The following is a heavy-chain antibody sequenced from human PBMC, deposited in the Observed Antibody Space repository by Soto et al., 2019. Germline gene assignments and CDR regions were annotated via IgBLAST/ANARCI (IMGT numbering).Heavy chain of an antibody. CDR3: AKDGRGSGSHYNSFGY. D-gene: IGHD3-10*01. J-gene: IGHJ4*02. CDR2: IYSTGTT. CDR1: GFTVGNNY. Sequence: EVQLVESGGGLIQPGGSLKLSCAASGFTVGNNYMSWVRQAPGKGLEWVSLIYSTGTTKYADSVKARFNISRDNAKNTLYLQLNTLRAKDTAVYYCAKDGRGSGSHYNSFGYWGQGTGVTVSS. V-gene: IGHV3-53*01.